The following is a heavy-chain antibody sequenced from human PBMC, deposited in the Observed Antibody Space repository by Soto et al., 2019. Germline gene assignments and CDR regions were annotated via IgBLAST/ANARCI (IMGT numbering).Heavy chain of an antibody. CDR3: ARDDEGGSYCDLGY. CDR2: IWYDGSNK. CDR1: GFTFISYG. Sequence: GGSLRLSCAASGFTFISYGMHWVRQAPGKGLEWVAVIWYDGSNKWYADSVKGRFTISRDNSKNTLYLQMNSLRTEDTAIYYCARDDEGGSYCDLGYWGQGTLVTVSS. V-gene: IGHV3-33*01. J-gene: IGHJ4*02. D-gene: IGHD3-10*01.